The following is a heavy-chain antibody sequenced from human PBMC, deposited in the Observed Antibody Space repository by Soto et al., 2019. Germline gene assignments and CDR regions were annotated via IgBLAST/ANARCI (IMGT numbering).Heavy chain of an antibody. Sequence: SETLSLTCAVYGGSFSRYYWGWIRQPPGKGLEWIGSIYYSGSTYYNPSLKSRVTISVDTSKNQFSLKLSCVTAADTAVYYCARQCPAVSHSEHWGQRTLVTVSS. CDR1: GGSFSRYY. CDR3: ARQCPAVSHSEH. D-gene: IGHD1-1*01. CDR2: IYYSGST. J-gene: IGHJ4*02. V-gene: IGHV4-39*01.